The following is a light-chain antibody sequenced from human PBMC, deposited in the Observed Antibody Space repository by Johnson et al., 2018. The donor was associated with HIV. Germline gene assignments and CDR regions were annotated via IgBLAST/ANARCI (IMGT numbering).Light chain of an antibody. CDR2: ENN. CDR3: GIWDTRLSAGGV. Sequence: QSVLTQPPSVSAAPGQKVTISCSGSSSNIGNNYVSWYQQLPGTAPKLLIYENNKRPSGIPDRISGSKSGTSATLGITGLQTGDEALYYCGIWDTRLSAGGVFGTGTKVTVL. J-gene: IGLJ1*01. V-gene: IGLV1-51*02. CDR1: SSNIGNNY.